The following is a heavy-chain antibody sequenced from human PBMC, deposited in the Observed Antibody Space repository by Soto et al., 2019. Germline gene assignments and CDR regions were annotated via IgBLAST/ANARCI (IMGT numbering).Heavy chain of an antibody. CDR2: ISGSGGST. CDR3: ATLSMVRGVTTYYGMDV. D-gene: IGHD3-10*01. V-gene: IGHV3-23*01. CDR1: GFTFSSYA. Sequence: GSLRLSCAASGFTFSSYAMSWVRQAPGKGLEWISAISGSGGSTYYADSVKGRFTISRDNSKNTLYLQMNSLRAEDTAVYYCATLSMVRGVTTYYGMDVWGQGTTVTVSS. J-gene: IGHJ6*02.